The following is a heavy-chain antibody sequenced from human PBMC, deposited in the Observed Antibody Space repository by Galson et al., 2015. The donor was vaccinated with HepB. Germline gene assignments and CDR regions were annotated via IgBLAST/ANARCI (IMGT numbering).Heavy chain of an antibody. J-gene: IGHJ5*02. Sequence: SVKVSCKASGYTFTSYGISWVRQAPGQGLEWMGWISAYNGNTNYAQKLQGRVTMTTDTSTSTAYMELRSLRSDDTAVYYCARERFYANNKRRNWFDPWGQGTLVTVSS. CDR1: GYTFTSYG. CDR3: ARERFYANNKRRNWFDP. V-gene: IGHV1-18*01. CDR2: ISAYNGNT. D-gene: IGHD1/OR15-1a*01.